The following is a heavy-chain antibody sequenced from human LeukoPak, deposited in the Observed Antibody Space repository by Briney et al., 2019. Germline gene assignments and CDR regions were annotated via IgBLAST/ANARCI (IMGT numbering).Heavy chain of an antibody. CDR2: INHSGST. CDR3: ARGRGRFDP. CDR1: GGSFSGYY. V-gene: IGHV4-34*01. Sequence: SETLSLTCAVYGGSFSGYYWSWIRQPPGKGLEWIGEINHSGSTNYNPSLKSRVTISVDTSKNQFSLELSSVTAADTAVYYCARGRGRFDPWGQGTLVTVSS. D-gene: IGHD5-12*01. J-gene: IGHJ5*02.